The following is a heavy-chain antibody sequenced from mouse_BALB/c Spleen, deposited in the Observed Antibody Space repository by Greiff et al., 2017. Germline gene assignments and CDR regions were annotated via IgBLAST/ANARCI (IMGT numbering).Heavy chain of an antibody. CDR2: INPYNDGT. Sequence: VQLQQSGPELVKPGASVKMSCKASGYTFTSYVMHWVKQKPGQGLEWIGYINPYNDGTKYNEKFKGKATLTSDKSSSTAYMELSSLTSEDSAVYYCARENRATAMDYWGQGTSVTVSS. D-gene: IGHD3-1*01. J-gene: IGHJ4*01. CDR3: ARENRATAMDY. V-gene: IGHV1-14*01. CDR1: GYTFTSYV.